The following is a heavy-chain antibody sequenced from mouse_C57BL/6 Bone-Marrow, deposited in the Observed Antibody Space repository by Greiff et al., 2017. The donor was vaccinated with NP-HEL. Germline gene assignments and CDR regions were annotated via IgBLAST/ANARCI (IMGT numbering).Heavy chain of an antibody. CDR1: GYAFSSSW. CDR3: ARSYYGSSLDY. J-gene: IGHJ2*01. CDR2: IYPGDGDT. V-gene: IGHV1-82*01. D-gene: IGHD1-1*01. Sequence: QVQLQQSGPELVKPGASVKISCKASGYAFSSSWMNWVKQRPGKGLEWIGRIYPGDGDTNYNGKFKGKATLTADKSSSTAYMQLSSLTSEDSAVYFCARSYYGSSLDYWGKGTTLTVSS.